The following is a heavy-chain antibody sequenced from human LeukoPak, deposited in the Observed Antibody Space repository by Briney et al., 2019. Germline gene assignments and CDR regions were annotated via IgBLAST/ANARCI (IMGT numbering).Heavy chain of an antibody. D-gene: IGHD2-2*01. J-gene: IGHJ6*04. V-gene: IGHV3-30*04. CDR1: GFTFSSYA. Sequence: GRSLRLSCAASGFTFSSYAMHWVRQAPGKGLEWVAVISYDGSNKYYADSVKGRFTISRDSSKNTLYLQMNSLRAEDTAVYYCARDAEDIVVVPAAIHYYGMDVWGKGTTVTVSS. CDR3: ARDAEDIVVVPAAIHYYGMDV. CDR2: ISYDGSNK.